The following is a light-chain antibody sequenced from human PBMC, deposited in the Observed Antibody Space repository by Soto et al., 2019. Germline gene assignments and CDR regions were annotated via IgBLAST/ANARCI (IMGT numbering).Light chain of an antibody. CDR2: GIS. Sequence: EIVLTQSPGTPSLSPGERATLSCRASHTISSSYLAWYQQKPGQAPRLLMYGISRRATGIPDRFSGSGSGTDFTLTITRLEPEVFSVYYCPPYVTPSPRTSGQGTRVDMK. V-gene: IGKV3-20*01. J-gene: IGKJ1*01. CDR1: HTISSSY. CDR3: PPYVTPSPRT.